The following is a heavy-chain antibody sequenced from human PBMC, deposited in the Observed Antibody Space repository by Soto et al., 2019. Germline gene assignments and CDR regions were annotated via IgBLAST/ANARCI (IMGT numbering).Heavy chain of an antibody. D-gene: IGHD3-10*01. CDR1: RTVAIGVRYF. J-gene: IGHJ5*02. CDR3: ARYGSGNYNQRERWFYP. CDR2: IYYSGST. V-gene: IGHV4-39*01. Sequence: SGTLPLPFTLSRTVAIGVRYFMSWIRHPQGMGLEWIGSIYYSGSTYYNPSLKSRVTISVDTSKNQFSLKLSSVTAADTAVYYCARYGSGNYNQRERWFYPWGQGTLVTVSS.